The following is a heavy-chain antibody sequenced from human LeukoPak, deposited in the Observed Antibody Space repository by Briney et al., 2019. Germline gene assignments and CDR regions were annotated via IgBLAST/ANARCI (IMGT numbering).Heavy chain of an antibody. CDR1: GFTFTTYA. V-gene: IGHV3-64*01. CDR2: ISSNGYNT. Sequence: PGGSLRLSCAASGFTFTTYAMDWVRQAPGKGLEHVSGISSNGYNTYYANSVEGRFTISRDNSKNTLYPQMGSLRGEDMAVYYCARRPVSSQYYFDYWGQGALVTVSS. CDR3: ARRPVSSQYYFDY. D-gene: IGHD2/OR15-2a*01. J-gene: IGHJ4*02.